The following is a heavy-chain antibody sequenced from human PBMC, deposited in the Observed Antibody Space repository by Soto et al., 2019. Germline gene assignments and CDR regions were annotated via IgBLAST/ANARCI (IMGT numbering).Heavy chain of an antibody. Sequence: QLQLQESGPGLVKPSETLSLTCTVSGGSISSSNYHWGWIRQPPGKGLEWIGSFYYSGSTYYNPSLKSRVPISVDTSKNQFSLKLTSVTAADTAVYYCAILSGMDVWGQGITVTVSS. V-gene: IGHV4-39*01. CDR3: AILSGMDV. CDR2: FYYSGST. CDR1: GGSISSSNYH. J-gene: IGHJ6*02.